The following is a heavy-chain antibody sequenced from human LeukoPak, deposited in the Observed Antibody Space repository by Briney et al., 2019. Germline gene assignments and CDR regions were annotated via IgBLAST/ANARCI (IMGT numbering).Heavy chain of an antibody. V-gene: IGHV3-23*01. CDR2: ISGSGGST. Sequence: GGSLRLSCAASGFIFDDYAMHWVRQAPGKGLEWVSGISGSGGSTYYADAVKGRFTISRDNSKNTLYLQMNSLRAEDTAVYYCAKDQLRYFDWLLYTFDYWGQGTLVTVSS. D-gene: IGHD3-9*01. J-gene: IGHJ4*02. CDR1: GFIFDDYA. CDR3: AKDQLRYFDWLLYTFDY.